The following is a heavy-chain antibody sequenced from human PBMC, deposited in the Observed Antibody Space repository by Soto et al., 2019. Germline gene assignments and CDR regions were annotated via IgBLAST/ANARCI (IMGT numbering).Heavy chain of an antibody. D-gene: IGHD6-13*01. Sequence: QLQLQESGPGLVKPSETLSLTCTVSDGSISSSSYYWGWIRQPPGKGLEWTGSIYYSGSTYYNPSLKSRVTISVDTSKSQFSLKLSSVTAADTAVDYCARGGQQLVQFDYWGQGTLVTVST. CDR1: DGSISSSSYY. V-gene: IGHV4-39*01. CDR3: ARGGQQLVQFDY. J-gene: IGHJ4*02. CDR2: IYYSGST.